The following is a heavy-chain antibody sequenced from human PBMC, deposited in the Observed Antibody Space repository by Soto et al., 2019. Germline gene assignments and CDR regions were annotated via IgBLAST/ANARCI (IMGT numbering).Heavy chain of an antibody. V-gene: IGHV3-21*01. D-gene: IGHD6-19*01. CDR2: ISSSSSYI. J-gene: IGHJ6*02. Sequence: EVQLVESGGGLVKPGGSLRLSCAASGFTFSSYSMNWVRQAPGKGLEWVSSISSSSSYIYYADSVKGRFTISRDNAKNSRFLQMNSLRAEETAVYYCARDRSSSGWYFPLDYYYYGMDVWGQGTTVTVSS. CDR3: ARDRSSSGWYFPLDYYYYGMDV. CDR1: GFTFSSYS.